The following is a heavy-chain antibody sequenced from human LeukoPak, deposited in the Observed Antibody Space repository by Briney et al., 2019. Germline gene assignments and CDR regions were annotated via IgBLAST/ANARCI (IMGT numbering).Heavy chain of an antibody. J-gene: IGHJ6*02. CDR2: INPSGGGT. V-gene: IGHV1-46*01. Sequence: ASVKVSCKASGYTFTSYYMHWVRQAPGQGLEWMGIINPSGGGTSYAQKFQGRVTMTRDTSTSTVYMELSSLRSEDTAVYYCARDLKQWLVHYYYYGMDVWGQGTTVTVSS. CDR1: GYTFTSYY. CDR3: ARDLKQWLVHYYYYGMDV. D-gene: IGHD6-19*01.